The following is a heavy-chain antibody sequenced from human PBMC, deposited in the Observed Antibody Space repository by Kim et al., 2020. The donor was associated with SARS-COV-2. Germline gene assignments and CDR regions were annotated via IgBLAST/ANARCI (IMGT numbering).Heavy chain of an antibody. V-gene: IGHV4-34*01. CDR1: GGSFSGYY. D-gene: IGHD3-10*01. CDR2: INHSGST. CDR3: ARLGRVRGVKYYYYYGMDV. J-gene: IGHJ6*02. Sequence: SETLSLTCAVYGGSFSGYYWSWIRQPPGKGLEWIGEINHSGSTNYNPSLKSRVTISVDTSKNQFSLKLSSVTAADTAVYYCARLGRVRGVKYYYYYGMDVWGQGTTVTVSS.